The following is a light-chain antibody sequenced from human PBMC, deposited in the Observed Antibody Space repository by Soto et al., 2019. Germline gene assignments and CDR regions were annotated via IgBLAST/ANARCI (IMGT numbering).Light chain of an antibody. CDR1: NSDVGSHNF. V-gene: IGLV2-23*01. J-gene: IGLJ3*02. CDR3: CSLTNGATWV. Sequence: QSAPTQPASVSGSPGQSITISCTGTNSDVGSHNFVSWYQQYPGKAPKLLIYEASKRPSGLSNRFSGSKSGNTASLIISGLQAEDEADYYCCSLTNGATWVFGGGTKLTVL. CDR2: EAS.